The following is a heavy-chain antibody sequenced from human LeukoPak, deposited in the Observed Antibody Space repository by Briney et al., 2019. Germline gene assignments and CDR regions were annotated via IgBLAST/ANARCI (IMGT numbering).Heavy chain of an antibody. Sequence: GRSLRLSCAASGFTFSSYAMPWVRQAPGKGLEWVAVISYDGSNKYYADSVKGRFTISRDNSKNTLYLQMNSLRAEDTAVYYCASENGVAAAQFDYWGQGTLVTVSS. CDR3: ASENGVAAAQFDY. J-gene: IGHJ4*02. CDR1: GFTFSSYA. D-gene: IGHD6-13*01. V-gene: IGHV3-30*04. CDR2: ISYDGSNK.